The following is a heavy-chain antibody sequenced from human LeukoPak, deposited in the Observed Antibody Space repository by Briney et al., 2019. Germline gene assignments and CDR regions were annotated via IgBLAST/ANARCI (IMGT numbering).Heavy chain of an antibody. V-gene: IGHV4-39*07. CDR3: AREIPSRYFDL. Sequence: SETLSLTCTVSGASISSSSCYWGWIRQPPGKGLEWIGSISSSGSTNYNPSLKSRVTISVDTSKNQFSLKLSSVTAADTAVYYCAREIPSRYFDLWGRGTLVTVSS. J-gene: IGHJ2*01. CDR2: ISSSGST. D-gene: IGHD2-2*01. CDR1: GASISSSSCY.